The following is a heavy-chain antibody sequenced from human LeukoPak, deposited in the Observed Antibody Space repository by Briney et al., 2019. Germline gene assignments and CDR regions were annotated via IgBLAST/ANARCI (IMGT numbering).Heavy chain of an antibody. CDR2: ISYDGSNK. J-gene: IGHJ4*02. CDR1: GFTFSSYG. CDR3: ARDSSRGSYTFDY. V-gene: IGHV3-30*03. Sequence: GGSLRLSCAASGFTFSSYGMHWVRQAPGKGLEWVAVISYDGSNKYYADSVKGRFTISRDNSKNTLYLQMNSLRAEDTAVYYCARDSSRGSYTFDYWGQGTLVTVSS. D-gene: IGHD1-26*01.